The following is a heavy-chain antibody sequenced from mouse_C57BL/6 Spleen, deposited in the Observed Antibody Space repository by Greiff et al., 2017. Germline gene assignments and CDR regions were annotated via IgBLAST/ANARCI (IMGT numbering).Heavy chain of an antibody. V-gene: IGHV1-55*01. J-gene: IGHJ4*01. CDR2: IYPGSGST. Sequence: QVQLQQPGAELVKPGASVTMSCKASGYTFTSYWITWVKQRPGQGLEWIGDIYPGSGSTNYNEKFKGKATLTVDTSSSTAYMQLSSLTSEDSAVYYCAPLLRYYAMDYGGQGTSVTVSS. CDR3: APLLRYYAMDY. D-gene: IGHD1-2*01. CDR1: GYTFTSYW.